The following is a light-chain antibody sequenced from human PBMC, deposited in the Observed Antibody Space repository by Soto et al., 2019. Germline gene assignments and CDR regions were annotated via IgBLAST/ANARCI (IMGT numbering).Light chain of an antibody. CDR2: GTS. J-gene: IGKJ1*01. V-gene: IGKV3-20*01. CDR1: QSVATIY. CDR3: QQYDGSPRT. Sequence: EIVLTQSPGTLSLSPGKRATLSCRASQSVATIYLAWYPQKPGQAPRLLIYGTSLRATGIPDRFSGSGSGTDFALTSSSLDSEDFAVCYCQQYDGSPRTFGQGTKVDIK.